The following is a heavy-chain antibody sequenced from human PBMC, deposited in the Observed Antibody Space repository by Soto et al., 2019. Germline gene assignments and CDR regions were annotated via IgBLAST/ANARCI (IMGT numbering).Heavy chain of an antibody. Sequence: QVQLVESGGGVVQPGRSLRLSCAASGFTFSSYARHWVRQAPGKGLEWVAVISYDGSNKYYADSVKGRFTISRDNSKNTLYLQMNSLRAEDTAVYYCARAGLGYYWGQGTLVTVSS. V-gene: IGHV3-30-3*01. CDR2: ISYDGSNK. J-gene: IGHJ4*02. D-gene: IGHD3-16*01. CDR3: ARAGLGYY. CDR1: GFTFSSYA.